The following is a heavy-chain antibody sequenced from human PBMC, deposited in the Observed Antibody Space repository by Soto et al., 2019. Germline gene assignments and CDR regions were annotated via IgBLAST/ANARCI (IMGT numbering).Heavy chain of an antibody. CDR1: GYTFNSYD. J-gene: IGHJ6*02. CDR3: ARGLGINCSGGSCYKGYYYGMDV. V-gene: IGHV1-8*01. D-gene: IGHD2-15*01. Sequence: GASVKVSCKASGYTFNSYDINWVRQATGQGLEWMGWMNPNSGNTGYAQKFQGRVTMTRNTSISKAYMELSSLRSEDTAVYYCARGLGINCSGGSCYKGYYYGMDVWGQGTTVNVSS. CDR2: MNPNSGNT.